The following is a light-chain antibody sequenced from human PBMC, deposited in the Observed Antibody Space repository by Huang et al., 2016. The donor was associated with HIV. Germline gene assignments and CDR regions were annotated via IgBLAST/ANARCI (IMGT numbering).Light chain of an antibody. Sequence: DIQMTQSPASLSAFVGDRVTITCQASQDINNYLNWYQQRPGQAPNRLIDDAYNLQTGVPSRFSGSGSGTYVTFTISSLQPEDVGTYYCQQYDNVVSFGGGTKVEIK. CDR2: DAY. J-gene: IGKJ4*01. V-gene: IGKV1-33*01. CDR1: QDINNY. CDR3: QQYDNVVS.